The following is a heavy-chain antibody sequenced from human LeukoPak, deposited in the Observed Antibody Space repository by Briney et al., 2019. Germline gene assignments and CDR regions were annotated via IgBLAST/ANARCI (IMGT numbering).Heavy chain of an antibody. CDR2: IYADDSDT. J-gene: IGHJ5*01. V-gene: IGHV5-51*01. D-gene: IGHD3-10*01. CDR3: ARMFYYEAGTYRWFDS. Sequence: GESLKISCKGSGYIFTNYWIGWVRQMPGKGLEWMGNIYADDSDTRYSPSFQGQVTISADKSISTAYLQWSSLKASDTAIYYCARMFYYEAGTYRWFDSWGQGTLVTVSS. CDR1: GYIFTNYW.